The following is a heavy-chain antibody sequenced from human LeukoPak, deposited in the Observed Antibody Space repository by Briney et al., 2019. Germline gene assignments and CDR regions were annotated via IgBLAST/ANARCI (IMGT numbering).Heavy chain of an antibody. D-gene: IGHD4-17*01. CDR2: IYYSGST. J-gene: IGHJ1*01. CDR1: GGSISSSSYY. Sequence: PSETLSLTCTVSGGSISSSSYYWGWIRQPPGKGLEWIGSIYYSGSTYYNPSLKSRVTISVDTSKNQFSLKLSSVTAADTAVYYCASALTTLEYFQHRGRGTLVTVSS. V-gene: IGHV4-39*07. CDR3: ASALTTLEYFQH.